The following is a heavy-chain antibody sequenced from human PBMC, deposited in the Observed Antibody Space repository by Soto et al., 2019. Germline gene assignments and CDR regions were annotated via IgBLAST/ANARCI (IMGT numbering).Heavy chain of an antibody. CDR2: ISGSGGST. Sequence: EVQLLESGGGLVQPGGSLRLSCAASGFTFSSYAMSWVRQAPGKGLELVSAISGSGGSTYYADSVKGRFTISRDNSKNTLYLQMNSLRAEDTAVYYCAKPFGVVGYYGMDVWGQGTTVTVSS. CDR3: AKPFGVVGYYGMDV. CDR1: GFTFSSYA. D-gene: IGHD3-3*01. J-gene: IGHJ6*02. V-gene: IGHV3-23*01.